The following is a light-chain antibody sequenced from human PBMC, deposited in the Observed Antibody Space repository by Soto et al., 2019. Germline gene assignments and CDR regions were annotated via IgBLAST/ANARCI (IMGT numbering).Light chain of an antibody. V-gene: IGKV3-20*01. CDR3: QQYGSSAPTT. CDR2: GAS. Sequence: EIVLTQSPATRSLSPGERATLSCRASQSVSSYLAWYQQKPGQAPRLLIYGASSRATGIPDRFSGSGSGTDFTLTISRLEPEDFAVYYCQQYGSSAPTTFGQGTKVDIK. J-gene: IGKJ1*01. CDR1: QSVSSY.